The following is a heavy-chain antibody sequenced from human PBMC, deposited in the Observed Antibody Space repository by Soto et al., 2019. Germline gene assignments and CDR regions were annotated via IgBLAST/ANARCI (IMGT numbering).Heavy chain of an antibody. D-gene: IGHD1-1*01. CDR2: TYYKSKWYY. V-gene: IGHV6-1*01. Sequence: PSQTLSLTCDISGDSVSSNSAGCNWIRQTPSRGLEWLGRTYYKSKWYYTYAASVKSRITVSPDTSKNQFSLQLTSVTPEDTAVYYCARGSWDDVSGHYYMDVWDKGTTVTVSS. J-gene: IGHJ6*03. CDR1: GDSVSSNSAG. CDR3: ARGSWDDVSGHYYMDV.